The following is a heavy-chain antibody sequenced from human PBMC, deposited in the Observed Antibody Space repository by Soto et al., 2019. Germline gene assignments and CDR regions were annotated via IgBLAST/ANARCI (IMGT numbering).Heavy chain of an antibody. J-gene: IGHJ4*02. V-gene: IGHV6-1*01. CDR1: GERVSSNSAV. CDR3: VRLVGNSWLDH. CDR2: TYYRSQWHY. Sequence: PSQTLSLTCAISGERVSSNSAVWNWIRQSPSRGLEWLGRTYYRSQWHYEYAVFVQSRISIDPDTSKNHFSLQLNSVTPEDTAVYYCVRLVGNSWLDHWGQGTLVTVSS. D-gene: IGHD3-9*01.